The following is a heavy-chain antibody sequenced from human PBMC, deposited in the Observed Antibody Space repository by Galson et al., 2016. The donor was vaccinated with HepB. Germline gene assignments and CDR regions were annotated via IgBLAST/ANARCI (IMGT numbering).Heavy chain of an antibody. CDR2: IVVGSGNT. D-gene: IGHD4-17*01. CDR1: GFTFSSST. V-gene: IGHV1-58*01. J-gene: IGHJ4*02. Sequence: SVKVSCKASGFTFSSSTVQWLRQARGQRLEWIGWIVVGSGNTKHAQKFQNRVALTRDLSTDTVYMELDSLKSEDTAVHYCAADYGAYTPFDYWGRGALVTVSS. CDR3: AADYGAYTPFDY.